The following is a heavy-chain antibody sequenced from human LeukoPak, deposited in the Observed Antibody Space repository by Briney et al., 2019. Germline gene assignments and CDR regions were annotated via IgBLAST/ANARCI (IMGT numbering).Heavy chain of an antibody. CDR3: AKGTGRSTLNWLDP. CDR2: ISDSGAYT. J-gene: IGHJ5*02. D-gene: IGHD1-14*01. V-gene: IGHV3-23*01. Sequence: GGTLRLSCAASGFTFSSCAMSWVRQAPGKGLEWVSAISDSGAYTYYADSVKGRFTISRDNSKNSLYLQMNSLGTEDTALYYCAKGTGRSTLNWLDPWGQGTLVTVSS. CDR1: GFTFSSCA.